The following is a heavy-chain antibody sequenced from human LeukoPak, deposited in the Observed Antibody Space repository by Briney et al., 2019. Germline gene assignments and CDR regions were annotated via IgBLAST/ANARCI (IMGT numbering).Heavy chain of an antibody. Sequence: SGGSLRLSCAVSGFTVSHEYMTWVRQAPGKGLEWLSVIYKDGSTYYADSVKGRFTISRDNSKNTLYLQMNSLRAEDTAVYYCAKELDTAMVTIDYWGQGTLVTVSS. CDR2: IYKDGST. J-gene: IGHJ4*02. CDR1: GFTVSHEY. V-gene: IGHV3-53*01. CDR3: AKELDTAMVTIDY. D-gene: IGHD5-18*01.